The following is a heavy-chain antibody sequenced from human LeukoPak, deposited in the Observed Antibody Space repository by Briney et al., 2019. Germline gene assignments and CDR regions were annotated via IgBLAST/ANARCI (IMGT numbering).Heavy chain of an antibody. CDR1: GFTFSSYG. V-gene: IGHV3-23*01. Sequence: GGSLRLSCAASGFTFSSYGMSWVRQAPGKGLEWVSSISGNDGSTYYADSVKGRFTISRDNSKNTLYLQMNSLRAEDTAVYYCAKENWVYNWKYDSSGSGINYWGQGTLVTVSS. CDR2: ISGNDGST. D-gene: IGHD3-22*01. J-gene: IGHJ4*02. CDR3: AKENWVYNWKYDSSGSGINY.